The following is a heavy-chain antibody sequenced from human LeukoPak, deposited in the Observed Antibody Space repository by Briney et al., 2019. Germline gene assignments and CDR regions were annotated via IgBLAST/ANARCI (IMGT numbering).Heavy chain of an antibody. CDR1: GGSFSGYY. CDR2: INHSGST. D-gene: IGHD6-19*01. V-gene: IGHV4-34*01. Sequence: SETLSLTCAVYGGSFSGYYWSWIRQPPGKGLEWIGEINHSGSTNYNPSLKRRVTISVDTSKNQFSLKLSSVTAADTVVYYCERPVTGSSGWYYIYWGQGTLVTVSS. J-gene: IGHJ4*02. CDR3: ERPVTGSSGWYYIY.